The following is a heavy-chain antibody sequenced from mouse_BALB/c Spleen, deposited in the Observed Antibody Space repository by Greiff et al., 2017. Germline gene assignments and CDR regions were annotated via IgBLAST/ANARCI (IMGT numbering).Heavy chain of an antibody. Sequence: VQLQQSGTVLARPGASVKMSCKASGYTFTSYWMHWVKQRPGQGLEWIGAIYPGNSDTSYNQKFKGKAKLTAVTSTSTAYMELSSLTNEDSAVYYCTRDYYGSSYNYWGQGTTLTVSS. V-gene: IGHV1-5*01. CDR2: IYPGNSDT. J-gene: IGHJ2*01. D-gene: IGHD1-1*01. CDR3: TRDYYGSSYNY. CDR1: GYTFTSYW.